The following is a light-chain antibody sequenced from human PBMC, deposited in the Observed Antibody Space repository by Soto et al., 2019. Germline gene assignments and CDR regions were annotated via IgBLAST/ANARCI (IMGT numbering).Light chain of an antibody. CDR2: GAS. CDR1: QSVNSD. V-gene: IGKV3-15*01. CDR3: QQYNTWLRT. Sequence: EIVMTQSPGTLSVSPRERVTLSCRASQSVNSDLAWYQQKPGQAPRLLIYGASTRATGIPARFSGSGSGTEFTHTIRSLRSEDFGVYYCQQYNTWLRTFGQGTKVEI. J-gene: IGKJ1*01.